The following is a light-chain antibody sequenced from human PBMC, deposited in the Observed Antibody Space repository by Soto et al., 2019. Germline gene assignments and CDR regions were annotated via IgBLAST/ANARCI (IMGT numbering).Light chain of an antibody. CDR2: EVS. Sequence: QLVLTQPASVSGSPGQSITISCTGTSSDVGGYNYVSWYQQHPGKAPKLMIYEVSNRPSGVSNRFSGSKSGNTASLTISGLQAEDEADYYCSSYTSSSGVFGTGTKVTVL. J-gene: IGLJ1*01. V-gene: IGLV2-14*01. CDR3: SSYTSSSGV. CDR1: SSDVGGYNY.